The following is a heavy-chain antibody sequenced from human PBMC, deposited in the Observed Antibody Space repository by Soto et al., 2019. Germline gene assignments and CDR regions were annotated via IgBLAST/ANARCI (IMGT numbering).Heavy chain of an antibody. V-gene: IGHV1-69*06. D-gene: IGHD1-26*01. CDR1: GATFMNSA. CDR3: AKHPYSGSYYLGY. J-gene: IGHJ4*02. Sequence: SVKVSCKASGATFMNSAITWVRQAPGQGPEWVGMIIPIFGSTNSAPKFRGRVTFTADTSTSTAFMELRSLRSDDTAVYYCAKHPYSGSYYLGYWGQGTLVTVSS. CDR2: IIPIFGST.